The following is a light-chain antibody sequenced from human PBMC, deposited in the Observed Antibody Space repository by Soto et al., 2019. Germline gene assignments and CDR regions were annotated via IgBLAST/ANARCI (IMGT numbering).Light chain of an antibody. CDR1: QSIGRW. J-gene: IGKJ5*01. CDR3: QQYNSSLVT. V-gene: IGKV1-5*01. Sequence: DIQMTQSPSTLSASVGDRVTLTCRASQSIGRWLAWYQQKPGKAPKLLIYDASTLESGVPSRFSGSGSGTEFTLAISSLQPDDFATYYCQQYNSSLVTFGQGTRLEI. CDR2: DAS.